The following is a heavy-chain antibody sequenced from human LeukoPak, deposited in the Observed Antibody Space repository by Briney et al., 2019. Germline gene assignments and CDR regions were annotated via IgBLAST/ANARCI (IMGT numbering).Heavy chain of an antibody. J-gene: IGHJ4*02. CDR3: ARVRRVGATPFDY. Sequence: SETLSLTCTVSGGSISSSSYYWGWIRQPPGKGLEWIGSIYYSGSTYYNPSLKSRVTISVDTSKNQFSLKLSSVTAADTAVYYCARVRRVGATPFDYWGQGTLVTVSS. CDR2: IYYSGST. V-gene: IGHV4-39*07. CDR1: GGSISSSSYY. D-gene: IGHD1-26*01.